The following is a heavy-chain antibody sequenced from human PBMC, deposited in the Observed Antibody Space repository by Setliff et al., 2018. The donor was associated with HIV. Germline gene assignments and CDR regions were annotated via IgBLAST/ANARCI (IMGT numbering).Heavy chain of an antibody. J-gene: IGHJ2*01. D-gene: IGHD3-22*01. CDR1: GYTFSNYV. Sequence: ASVKVSCKASGYTFSNYVMQWVRQAPGQRLEWMGWISAGNGNTKYSQKFQGRVTITRDASASTAYMELSSLRSEDTAVYYCATYYYDSSGHLPEWYFDLWGRGTLVTVSS. V-gene: IGHV1-3*01. CDR2: ISAGNGNT. CDR3: ATYYYDSSGHLPEWYFDL.